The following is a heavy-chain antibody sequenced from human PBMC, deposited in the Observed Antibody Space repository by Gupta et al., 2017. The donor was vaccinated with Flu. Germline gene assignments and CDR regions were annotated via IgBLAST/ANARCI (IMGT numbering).Heavy chain of an antibody. CDR1: GDTFTVYY. CDR3: ARYVGGEVRRHGGMDV. V-gene: IGHV1-2*04. Sequence: QVQLVQSGAEVKNPGASVKVSCKASGDTFTVYYMHWVRQAPGQGLEGMGWINTNSGGPKYAQKWQCWITMTRDTSISTADIEQSRLGSEDTAVYYCARYVGGEVRRHGGMDVGCQGTTVTVYS. CDR2: INTNSGGP. J-gene: IGHJ6*02. D-gene: IGHD3-16*01.